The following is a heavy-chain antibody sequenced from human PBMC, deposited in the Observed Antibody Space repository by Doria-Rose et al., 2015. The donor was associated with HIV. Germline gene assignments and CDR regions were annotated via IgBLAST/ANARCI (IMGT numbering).Heavy chain of an antibody. CDR2: ISSTSACI. CDR3: ATGVTLDY. V-gene: IGHV3-21*01. Sequence: VQLVQSGGGLVRPGGSLRLSCATSGFTFSSHRINWVRQAPGKRLEWVSSISSTSACINYADSVRGRFTISRDNARNSLYLQMDSLRAEDTAIYYCATGVTLDYWGQGTLVTVAS. D-gene: IGHD3-10*01. J-gene: IGHJ4*02. CDR1: GFTFSSHR.